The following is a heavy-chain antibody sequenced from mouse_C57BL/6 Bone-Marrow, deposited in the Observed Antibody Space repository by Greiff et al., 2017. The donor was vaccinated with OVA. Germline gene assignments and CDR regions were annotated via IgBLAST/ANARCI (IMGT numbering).Heavy chain of an antibody. CDR1: GYTFTSYG. CDR3: ARRGDYGRSYYWYFDV. V-gene: IGHV1-81*01. Sequence: QVQLQQSGAELARPGASVKLSCKASGYTFTSYGISWVKQRTGQGLEWIGEIYPRSGNTYYNEKFKGKATLTADKSSSTAYMELRSLTSEDAAVYVCARRGDYGRSYYWYFDVWGTGTTVTVSS. J-gene: IGHJ1*03. D-gene: IGHD1-1*01. CDR2: IYPRSGNT.